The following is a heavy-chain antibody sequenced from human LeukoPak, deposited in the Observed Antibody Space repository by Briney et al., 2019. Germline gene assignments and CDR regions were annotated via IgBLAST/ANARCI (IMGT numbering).Heavy chain of an antibody. CDR3: ARGSSSSGSHRGSFDY. J-gene: IGHJ4*02. Sequence: ETLSLTCAVYGGSFSGYYWSWIRQPPGKGLEWIGEINHSGSTNYKPSLKSRVTISVDTSKNQFSLKLNSVTAADTAVYYCARGSSSSGSHRGSFDYWGQGTLVTVSS. D-gene: IGHD3-22*01. CDR1: GGSFSGYY. V-gene: IGHV4-34*01. CDR2: INHSGST.